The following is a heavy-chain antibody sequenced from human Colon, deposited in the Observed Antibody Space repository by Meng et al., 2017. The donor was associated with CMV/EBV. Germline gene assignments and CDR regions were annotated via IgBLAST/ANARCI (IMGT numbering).Heavy chain of an antibody. CDR2: IRYDGSNK. CDR1: GFTFSSYG. V-gene: IGHV3-30*02. CDR3: AKDRPYFYYGSGSDLGGNWFDP. D-gene: IGHD3-10*01. J-gene: IGHJ5*02. Sequence: GESLKISCAASGFTFSSYGMHWVRQAPGRGLEWVACIRYDGSNKYYADSVKGRFTISRDNSKNTLYLQMNSLRAEDTAVYYCAKDRPYFYYGSGSDLGGNWFDPWGQGTLVTVSS.